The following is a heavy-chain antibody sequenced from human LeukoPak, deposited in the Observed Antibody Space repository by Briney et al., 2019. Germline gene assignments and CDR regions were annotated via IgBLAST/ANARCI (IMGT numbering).Heavy chain of an antibody. J-gene: IGHJ4*02. CDR2: VTGDSGTI. D-gene: IGHD4-23*01. Sequence: GGSLRLSCTASGFTFSSFAMNWVRQVPGKGLEWVSVVTGDSGTIHYSDSVKGRFTISRDNSKNTLYLQMNSLRAEDTAIYYCAKDARSFGGTYFDYWGQGIQVTVSS. CDR3: AKDARSFGGTYFDY. V-gene: IGHV3-23*01. CDR1: GFTFSSFA.